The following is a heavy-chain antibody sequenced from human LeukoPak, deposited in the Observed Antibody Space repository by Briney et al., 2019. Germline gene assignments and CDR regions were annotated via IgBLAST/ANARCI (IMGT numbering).Heavy chain of an antibody. CDR1: GYTFTGYY. Sequence: APVKVSCKASGYTFTGYYMHWVRQAPGQGLEWMGWINPNSGGTNYAQKFQGRVTMTRDTSISPAYMELSRLRSDDTAVYYCARDDPPPHSYGYDSYYYYYMDVWGKGTTVTVSS. J-gene: IGHJ6*03. CDR3: ARDDPPPHSYGYDSYYYYYMDV. CDR2: INPNSGGT. V-gene: IGHV1-2*02. D-gene: IGHD5-18*01.